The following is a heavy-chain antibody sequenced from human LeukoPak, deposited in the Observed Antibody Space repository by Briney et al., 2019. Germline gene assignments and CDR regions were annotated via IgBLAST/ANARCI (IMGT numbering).Heavy chain of an antibody. CDR3: AELGITMIGGV. Sequence: GGSLRLSCAASGFTFRGSAMHWVRQASGKGLEWVGRIRSKANSYATAYAASVKGRFTISRDDSKNTAYLQMNSLRAEDTAVYYCAELGITMIGGVWGKGTTVTISS. CDR1: GFTFRGSA. D-gene: IGHD3-10*02. V-gene: IGHV3-73*01. J-gene: IGHJ6*04. CDR2: IRSKANSYAT.